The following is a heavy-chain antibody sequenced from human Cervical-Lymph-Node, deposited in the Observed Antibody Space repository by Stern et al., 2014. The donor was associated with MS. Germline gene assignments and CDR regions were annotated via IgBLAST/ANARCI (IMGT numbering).Heavy chain of an antibody. V-gene: IGHV4-59*01. Sequence: QVQLQESGPGLVKPSETLSLTCTVSGGSLRSYYWNLIRQAPGKGLEWLGVFSSTGSVNYNPSLSSRVAMSVDTSKNQFSLTVSSVTAADTAVYYCAREGEYCSGSRCYPFLDYWGQGTLVTVSS. D-gene: IGHD2-15*01. J-gene: IGHJ4*02. CDR1: GGSLRSYY. CDR3: AREGEYCSGSRCYPFLDY. CDR2: FSSTGSV.